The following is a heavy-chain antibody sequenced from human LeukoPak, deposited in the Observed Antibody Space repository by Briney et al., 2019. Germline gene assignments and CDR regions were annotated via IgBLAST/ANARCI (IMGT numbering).Heavy chain of an antibody. CDR3: AKDRDGGNFFFDY. CDR2: ISYDGSNK. J-gene: IGHJ4*02. D-gene: IGHD4-23*01. CDR1: GFTFSSYA. Sequence: PGGSLRLSCAASGFTFSSYAMHWVRQAPGKGLEWVAVISYDGSNKYYADSVKGRFTVSRGNSRNTLYLQMNGLRPEDTALYYCAKDRDGGNFFFDYWGQGTLATVSS. V-gene: IGHV3-30-3*02.